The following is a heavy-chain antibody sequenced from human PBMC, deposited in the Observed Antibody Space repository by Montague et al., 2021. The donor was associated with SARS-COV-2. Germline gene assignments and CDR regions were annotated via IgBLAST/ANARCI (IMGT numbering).Heavy chain of an antibody. CDR3: ARAGGFDNSGYVGRLRTYYFDY. Sequence: ETLSLTCSASGASIRSSDHYWGWIRQPPGKGLEWIGSIYYTGSXYYTPSLTSRLTISVDTSRYQFSLELTSATAADTAIYYCARAGGFDNSGYVGRLRTYYFDYWGQGLLVTVSS. D-gene: IGHD3-22*01. CDR2: IYYTGSX. V-gene: IGHV4-39*07. J-gene: IGHJ4*02. CDR1: GASIRSSDHY.